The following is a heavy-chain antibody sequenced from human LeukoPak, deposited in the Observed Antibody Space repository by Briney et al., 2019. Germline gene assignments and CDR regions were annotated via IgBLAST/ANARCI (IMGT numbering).Heavy chain of an antibody. D-gene: IGHD6-13*01. J-gene: IGHJ6*03. Sequence: ASVKVSCKASGYTFTSYYMHWVRQAPGQGLEWMGIINPSGGSTSYAQKFQDRVTMTRDMSTSTVYMELSSLRSEDTAVYYCARDGAAAGTPGGYYYYYMDVWGKGTTVTVSS. CDR3: ARDGAAAGTPGGYYYYYMDV. CDR1: GYTFTSYY. CDR2: INPSGGST. V-gene: IGHV1-46*01.